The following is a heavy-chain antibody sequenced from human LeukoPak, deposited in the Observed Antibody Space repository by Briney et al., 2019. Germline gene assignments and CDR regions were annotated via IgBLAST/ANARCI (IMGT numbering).Heavy chain of an antibody. V-gene: IGHV3-30*04. Sequence: GRSLRLSCAASGFTFSSYAMHWVRQAPGKGLEWVAVISYDGSNKYYADSVKGRFTISRDNSKNTLYLQMNSLRAEDTAVYYCAREVNDYDFDYWGQGTLVTVSS. D-gene: IGHD4-17*01. CDR3: AREVNDYDFDY. CDR2: ISYDGSNK. CDR1: GFTFSSYA. J-gene: IGHJ4*02.